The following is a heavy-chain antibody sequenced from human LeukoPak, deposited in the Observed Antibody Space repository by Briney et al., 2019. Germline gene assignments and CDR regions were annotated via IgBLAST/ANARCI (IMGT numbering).Heavy chain of an antibody. J-gene: IGHJ6*02. D-gene: IGHD2-8*02. CDR1: GGTFSSYA. V-gene: IGHV1-69*13. Sequence: SVKVSCKASGGTFSSYAISWVRQAPGQGLEWMGGIIPIFGTANYAQKFQGRVTITADESTSTAYMELSRVRSEDTAVYYCARAGGVSTSVDYYYGMDVWGQGTTVTVSS. CDR3: ARAGGVSTSVDYYYGMDV. CDR2: IIPIFGTA.